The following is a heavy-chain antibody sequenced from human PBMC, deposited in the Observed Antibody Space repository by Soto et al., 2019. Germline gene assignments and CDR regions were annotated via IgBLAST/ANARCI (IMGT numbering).Heavy chain of an antibody. D-gene: IGHD3-3*01. CDR1: CGSFIGYY. V-gene: IGHV4-34*01. J-gene: IGHJ6*02. CDR2: INHSGST. CDR3: ARGITIFGVVIPHYYYGMDV. Sequence: PSETLSLTCAFYCGSFIGYYWSWIRQPPGKGLEWIGEINHSGSTNYNPSLKSRVTIPVDTSKNQFSLKLSSVTAADTAVYYCARGITIFGVVIPHYYYGMDVWGQGTTVTVSS.